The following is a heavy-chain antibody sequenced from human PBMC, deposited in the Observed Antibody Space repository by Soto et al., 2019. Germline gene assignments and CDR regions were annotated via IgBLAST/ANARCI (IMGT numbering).Heavy chain of an antibody. D-gene: IGHD3-22*01. Sequence: HPGGSLRLSCAASGFTFRNYGMNWVRQAPGKGLEWVSYIGIGSSTKYYADSVKGRFTISRDNAKNSLYLQMNSLRAEDTAVYYCARDIGENYDSSGYNDYWGQGTLVTVSS. V-gene: IGHV3-48*04. J-gene: IGHJ4*02. CDR3: ARDIGENYDSSGYNDY. CDR2: IGIGSSTK. CDR1: GFTFRNYG.